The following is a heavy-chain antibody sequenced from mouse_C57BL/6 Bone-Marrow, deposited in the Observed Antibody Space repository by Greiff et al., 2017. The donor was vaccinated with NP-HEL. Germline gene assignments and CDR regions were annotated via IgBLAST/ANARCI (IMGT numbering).Heavy chain of an antibody. CDR1: GYAFTNYL. J-gene: IGHJ2*01. CDR2: INPGSGGT. CDR3: ARSRSVSFDY. Sequence: QVQLQQSGAELVRPGTSVKVSCKASGYAFTNYLIEWVKQRPGQGLEWIGVINPGSGGTNYNEKFKGKATLTADKSSSTAYMQLSSLISDDSAVYFFARSRSVSFDYWGQGTTLTVSS. V-gene: IGHV1-54*01.